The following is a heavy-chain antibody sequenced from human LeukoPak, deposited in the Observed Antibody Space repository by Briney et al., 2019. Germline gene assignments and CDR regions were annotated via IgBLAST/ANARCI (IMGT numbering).Heavy chain of an antibody. CDR3: ARWGGGSYDDFDY. CDR2: INHSGST. CDR1: GGSFSGYY. Sequence: SETLSLTCAVYGGSFSGYYWSWIRQPPGKGLEWIGEINHSGSTNYNPSLKSRVTISVDTSKNQFSLKLSSVTAADTAVYYCARWGGGSYDDFDYWGQGTLVTVSS. V-gene: IGHV4-34*01. D-gene: IGHD1-26*01. J-gene: IGHJ4*02.